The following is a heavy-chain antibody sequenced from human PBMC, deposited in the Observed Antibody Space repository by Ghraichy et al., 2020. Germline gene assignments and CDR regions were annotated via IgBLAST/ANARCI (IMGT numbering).Heavy chain of an antibody. CDR1: GYTFTGYY. V-gene: IGHV1-2*02. CDR3: ARDRPKAALRTLVAGGPYYYYYGMDV. Sequence: ASVKVSCKASGYTFTGYYMHWVRQAPGQGLEWMGWINPNSGGTNYAQKFQGRVTMTRDTSISTAYMELSRLRSDDTAVYYCARDRPKAALRTLVAGGPYYYYYGMDVWGQGTTVTVSS. J-gene: IGHJ6*02. CDR2: INPNSGGT. D-gene: IGHD6-19*01.